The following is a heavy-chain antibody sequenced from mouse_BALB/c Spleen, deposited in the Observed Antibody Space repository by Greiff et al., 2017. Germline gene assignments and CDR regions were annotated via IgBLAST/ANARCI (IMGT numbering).Heavy chain of an antibody. J-gene: IGHJ3*01. D-gene: IGHD2-4*01. V-gene: IGHV3-1*02. CDR2: IHYSGST. Sequence: EVQLQQSGPDLVKPSQSLSLTCTVTGYSFTSGYSCYWIRQFPGNQLEWMGYIHYSGSTNYNPSLKSRISITRDTSKNQFFLQLNSVTTEDTATYYCARDYDYDPAWFAYWGQGTLVTVSA. CDR1: GYSFTSGYS. CDR3: ARDYDYDPAWFAY.